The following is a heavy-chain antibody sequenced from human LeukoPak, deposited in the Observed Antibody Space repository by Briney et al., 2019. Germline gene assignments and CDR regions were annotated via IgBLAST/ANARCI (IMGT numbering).Heavy chain of an antibody. CDR1: GFTFSSYG. D-gene: IGHD6-13*01. Sequence: GGSLRLSCAASGFTFSSYGMHWVRQAPGKGLEWVAFIRYDGSNKYYADSVKGRFTTSRDNSKNTLYLQMNSLRAEDTAAYYCAKELYSSSWSYYFDYWGQGTLVTVSS. V-gene: IGHV3-30*02. CDR2: IRYDGSNK. J-gene: IGHJ4*02. CDR3: AKELYSSSWSYYFDY.